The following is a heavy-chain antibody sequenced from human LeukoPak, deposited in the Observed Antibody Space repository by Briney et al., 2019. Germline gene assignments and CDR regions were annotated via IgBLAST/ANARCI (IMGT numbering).Heavy chain of an antibody. Sequence: GGSLRLSCAASGFTFSSYAMSWVRQAPGKGLEWVSGIIGGAGSTYYADSVKGRFTTSGDNSKNTLFLQMNSPRAEDTAVYYCAHGAMYQLDYWGQGTLVTVSS. J-gene: IGHJ4*02. V-gene: IGHV3-23*01. CDR1: GFTFSSYA. CDR2: IIGGAGST. D-gene: IGHD2-2*01. CDR3: AHGAMYQLDY.